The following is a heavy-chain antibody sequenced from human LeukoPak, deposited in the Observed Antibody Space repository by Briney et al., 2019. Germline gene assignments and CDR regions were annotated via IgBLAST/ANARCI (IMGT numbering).Heavy chain of an antibody. J-gene: IGHJ4*01. V-gene: IGHV4-61*08. CDR2: IYYSGST. Sequence: SETLSLTCTVSGVSISSGDYYWSWIRQPPGKGLEWIGYIYYSGSTNYNPSLKSRVTISRDTSKNQFSLKLRSVTAADTAVYYCTSGGMVSGDYWGHGTLVTVSS. CDR1: GVSISSGDYY. D-gene: IGHD2-8*01. CDR3: TSGGMVSGDY.